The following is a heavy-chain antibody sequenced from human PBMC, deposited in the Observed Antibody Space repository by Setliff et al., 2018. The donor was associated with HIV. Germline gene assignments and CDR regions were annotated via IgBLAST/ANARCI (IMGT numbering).Heavy chain of an antibody. CDR1: GDSLSSDYYY. CDR2: IYYSGST. Sequence: PSETLSLTCTVSGDSLSSDYYYWTWIRQHPEKGLEWIGYIYYSGSTLHNPSLRSRLSMSVDTSKNQFSLELSSVTAADTAVYFCARDFLRSGYFDSWGQGKQVTVSS. D-gene: IGHD4-17*01. V-gene: IGHV4-31*03. CDR3: ARDFLRSGYFDS. J-gene: IGHJ4*02.